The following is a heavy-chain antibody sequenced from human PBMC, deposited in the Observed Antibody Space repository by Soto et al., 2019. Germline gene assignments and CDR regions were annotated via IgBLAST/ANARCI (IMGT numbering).Heavy chain of an antibody. V-gene: IGHV3-30-3*01. Sequence: GGSLRLSCAASGFTFSSYAMHWVRQAPGKGLEWVAVISYDGSNKYYADSVKGRFTISRDNSKNTLYLQMNSLRAEDTAVYYCARDRARGQIAVAGTPRYWGQGTLVTVSS. CDR3: ARDRARGQIAVAGTPRY. CDR2: ISYDGSNK. J-gene: IGHJ4*02. CDR1: GFTFSSYA. D-gene: IGHD6-19*01.